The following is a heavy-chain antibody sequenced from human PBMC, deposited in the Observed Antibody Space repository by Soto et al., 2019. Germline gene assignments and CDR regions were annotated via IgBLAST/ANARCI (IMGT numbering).Heavy chain of an antibody. CDR2: ISNSGVP. Sequence: EVQLLESGGGLVQPGGSLTLPCAASGFIFANYAVTWVRQAPGKGLEWVSSISNSGVPYYADSVKGRFTISRDNSKNTLFLQMNSLRVDDTAVFYCAKKRGATGSWFFDIWGRGTLVTVSS. V-gene: IGHV3-23*01. D-gene: IGHD1-26*01. J-gene: IGHJ2*01. CDR3: AKKRGATGSWFFDI. CDR1: GFIFANYA.